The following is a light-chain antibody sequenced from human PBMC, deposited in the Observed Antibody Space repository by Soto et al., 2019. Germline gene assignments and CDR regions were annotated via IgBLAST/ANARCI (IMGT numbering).Light chain of an antibody. V-gene: IGKV3-20*01. J-gene: IGKJ4*01. CDR3: QQYASAPHT. Sequence: EVVLAQSPGTLSLSPGERATLSCRASQSVSSSQLAWCQQKPGQAPRPLISAASWRAAGIPDRFSGSGSGTDFTLTISRLEPADFAVYYCQQYASAPHTFGGGTKLDIK. CDR2: AAS. CDR1: QSVSSSQ.